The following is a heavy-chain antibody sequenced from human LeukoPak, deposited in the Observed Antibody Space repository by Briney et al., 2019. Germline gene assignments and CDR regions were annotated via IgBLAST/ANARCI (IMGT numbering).Heavy chain of an antibody. CDR1: GGSFSGYY. CDR3: ARGRRVFNWFDP. D-gene: IGHD3-3*01. CDR2: INHSGST. J-gene: IGHJ5*02. Sequence: PSETLSLTCAVYGGSFSGYYWSWIRQPLGKGLEWIGEINHSGSTNYNPSLKSRVTISVDTSKNQFSLKLSSVTAADTAVYYCARGRRVFNWFDPWGQGTLVTVSS. V-gene: IGHV4-34*01.